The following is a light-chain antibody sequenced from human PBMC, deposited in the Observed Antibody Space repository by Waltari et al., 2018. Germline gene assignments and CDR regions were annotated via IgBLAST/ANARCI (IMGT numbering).Light chain of an antibody. Sequence: QSALTQPASVPGSPGQSIPISCTGTSRDVGGYNYVSWYQQHPGKAPKLMIYEVSNRPSGVSNRFSGSKSGNTASLTISGLQAEDEADYYCSSYTSSSTPFVFGTGTKVTVL. CDR1: SRDVGGYNY. CDR3: SSYTSSSTPFV. CDR2: EVS. J-gene: IGLJ1*01. V-gene: IGLV2-14*01.